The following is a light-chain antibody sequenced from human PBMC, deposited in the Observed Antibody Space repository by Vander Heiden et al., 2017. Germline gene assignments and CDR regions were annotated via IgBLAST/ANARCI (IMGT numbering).Light chain of an antibody. V-gene: IGLV1-40*01. CDR3: QSYDSSLSGSGV. CDR2: GNS. J-gene: IGLJ2*01. Sequence: QSVLTQPPSVSGAPGQRVTISCTASSPNIGAGYDVHWYQQLPGTDPKLLIYGNSNRPSGVPDRFSGSKSGTSASLAITGLQAEDEADYYCQSYDSSLSGSGVFGGGTKLTVL. CDR1: SPNIGAGYD.